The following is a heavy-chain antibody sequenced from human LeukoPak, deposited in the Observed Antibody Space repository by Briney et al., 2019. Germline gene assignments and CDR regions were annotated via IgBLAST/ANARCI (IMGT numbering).Heavy chain of an antibody. CDR3: ARDAIAARRGGANWFDP. V-gene: IGHV1-69*04. CDR2: IIPILGIA. CDR1: GGTFSSYA. D-gene: IGHD6-6*01. Sequence: ASVKVSCKASGGTFSSYAISWVRQAPGQGLEWMGRIIPILGIANYAQKFQGRVTITADESTSTAYMELSSLRSEDTAVYYCARDAIAARRGGANWFDPWGQGTLVTVSS. J-gene: IGHJ5*02.